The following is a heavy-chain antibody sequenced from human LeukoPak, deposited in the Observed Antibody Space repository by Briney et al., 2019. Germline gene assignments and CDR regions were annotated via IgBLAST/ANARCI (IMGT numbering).Heavy chain of an antibody. CDR2: ISWNSGSI. CDR3: ARGQLSSYGLFDY. CDR1: GFTFDDYA. D-gene: IGHD3-16*02. Sequence: GGSLRLSCAASGFTFDDYAMHWVRQAPGKGLEWVSGISWNSGSIGYADSVKGRFTISRDNAKNSLYLQMNSLRAEDTALYYCARGQLSSYGLFDYWGQGTLVTVSS. V-gene: IGHV3-9*01. J-gene: IGHJ4*02.